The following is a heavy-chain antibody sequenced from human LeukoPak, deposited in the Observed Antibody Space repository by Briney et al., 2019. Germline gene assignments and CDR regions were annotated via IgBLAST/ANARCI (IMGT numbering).Heavy chain of an antibody. D-gene: IGHD3-3*01. CDR1: GFTFSSYG. CDR2: IRYDGSNK. Sequence: PGGSLRLSCAASGFTFSSYGMHWVRQAPGKGLEWVAFIRYDGSNKYYADSVKGRFTISRDNSKNTLYLQMNSLRAEDTAVYYCASLLAPDFWRDGEYDYWGQGTLVTVSS. CDR3: ASLLAPDFWRDGEYDY. J-gene: IGHJ4*02. V-gene: IGHV3-30*02.